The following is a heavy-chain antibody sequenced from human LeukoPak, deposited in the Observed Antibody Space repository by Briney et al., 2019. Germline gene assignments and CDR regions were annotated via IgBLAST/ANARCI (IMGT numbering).Heavy chain of an antibody. J-gene: IGHJ5*02. V-gene: IGHV3-9*01. Sequence: LPGGSLRLSCAASGFTFSSYAMSWVRQAPGKGLEWVSGISWNSGSIGYADSVKGRFTISRDNAKNTLYLQMNSLRAEDTAVYYCARAPYSSSWYLFDPWGQGTLVTVSS. CDR2: ISWNSGSI. CDR1: GFTFSSYA. CDR3: ARAPYSSSWYLFDP. D-gene: IGHD6-13*01.